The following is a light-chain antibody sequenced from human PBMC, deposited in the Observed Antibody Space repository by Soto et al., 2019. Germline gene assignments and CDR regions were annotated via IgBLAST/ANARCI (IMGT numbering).Light chain of an antibody. CDR1: SSDVGGYNS. J-gene: IGLJ2*01. V-gene: IGLV2-8*01. CDR3: SSYAGSNNVV. Sequence: QSVLTQPPSASGSPGQSVTISCTGTSSDVGGYNSVSWYQQHPGKAPKLVIYEVNKRPSGVPDRFSASKSDNTASLTVSGLQAEDEADYYCSSYAGSNNVVFGGGTKLTVL. CDR2: EVN.